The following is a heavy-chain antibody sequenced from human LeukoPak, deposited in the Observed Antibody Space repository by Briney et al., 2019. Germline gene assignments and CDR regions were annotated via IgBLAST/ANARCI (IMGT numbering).Heavy chain of an antibody. CDR3: AKAVYYDSTGGMDV. J-gene: IGHJ6*02. CDR2: ISWNSGSI. CDR1: GFTFDDYA. D-gene: IGHD3-22*01. Sequence: QSGGSLRLSCAASGFTFDDYAMHWVRQAPGKGLEWVSGISWNSGSIGYADSVKGRFTISRDNAKNSLYLQMNSLRAEDTALYYCAKAVYYDSTGGMDVWGQGTMVTVSS. V-gene: IGHV3-9*01.